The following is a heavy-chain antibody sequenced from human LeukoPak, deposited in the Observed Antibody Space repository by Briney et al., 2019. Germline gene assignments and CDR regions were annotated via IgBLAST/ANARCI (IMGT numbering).Heavy chain of an antibody. CDR2: ISAYNGDT. V-gene: IGHV1-18*01. D-gene: IGHD5-18*01. Sequence: ASVKVSCKASGYTFTNYGFTWARQAPGQGLEWMGWISAYNGDTNYAQKLRGRVTLTTDTSTSTAYMELRSLRSDDTAVYYCARDPPTGMASGRHDYWGQGTLVTVSS. CDR1: GYTFTNYG. J-gene: IGHJ4*02. CDR3: ARDPPTGMASGRHDY.